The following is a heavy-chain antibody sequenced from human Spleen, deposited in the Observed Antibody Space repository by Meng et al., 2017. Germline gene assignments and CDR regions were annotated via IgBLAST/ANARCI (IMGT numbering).Heavy chain of an antibody. J-gene: IGHJ4*02. CDR1: GGTFSTYI. Sequence: QVQLVRSRASVKKAGSSVKVSCKASGGTFSTYIINWVRQAPGQGLEWVGGIVPIFGTPDYAQKFQGRVTITADKSTSTAYMELSSLRSEDTAMYYCASRDDFLTGADYWGQGSLVTVSS. D-gene: IGHD3-9*01. CDR3: ASRDDFLTGADY. V-gene: IGHV1-69*14. CDR2: IVPIFGTP.